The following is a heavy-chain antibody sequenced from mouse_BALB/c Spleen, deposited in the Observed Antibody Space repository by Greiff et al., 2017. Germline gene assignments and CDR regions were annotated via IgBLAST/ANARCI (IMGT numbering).Heavy chain of an antibody. Sequence: EVKLQESGPGLVKPSQSLSLTCSVTGYSITSGYYWNWIRQFPGNKLEWMGYISYDGSNNYNPSLKNRISITRDTSKNQFFLKLNSVTTEDTATYYCARVITTARDWYFDVWGAGTTVTVSS. V-gene: IGHV3-6*02. D-gene: IGHD1-2*01. CDR3: ARVITTARDWYFDV. CDR2: ISYDGSN. CDR1: GYSITSGYY. J-gene: IGHJ1*01.